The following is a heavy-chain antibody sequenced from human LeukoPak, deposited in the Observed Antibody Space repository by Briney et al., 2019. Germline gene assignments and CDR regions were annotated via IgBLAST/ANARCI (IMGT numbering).Heavy chain of an antibody. J-gene: IGHJ4*02. CDR1: GFTFSNAW. CDR3: TTVSPLWFGELDEDY. CDR2: IKSKTDGGTT. V-gene: IGHV3-15*01. D-gene: IGHD3-10*01. Sequence: GGSLRLSCAASGFTFSNAWMSWVRQAPGKGLEWVGRIKSKTDGGTTDYAAPVKGRFTISRDDSKNTLYLQMNSLKTEDTAVYYCTTVSPLWFGELDEDYWGQGTLVTVSS.